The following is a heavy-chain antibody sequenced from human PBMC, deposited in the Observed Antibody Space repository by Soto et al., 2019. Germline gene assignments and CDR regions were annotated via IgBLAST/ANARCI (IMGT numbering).Heavy chain of an antibody. V-gene: IGHV4-31*03. CDR1: GGSISSGGYY. Sequence: PSETLSLTCTVTGGSISSGGYYWHWIRQHPGKGLEYIGYIYSSGSTYYNPSLESRVTISVDTSKNQFSLELSSVTDADTAVYFCARDGKGEYTYVYWFDPWGQGTLVTVSS. D-gene: IGHD5-18*01. J-gene: IGHJ5*02. CDR3: ARDGKGEYTYVYWFDP. CDR2: IYSSGST.